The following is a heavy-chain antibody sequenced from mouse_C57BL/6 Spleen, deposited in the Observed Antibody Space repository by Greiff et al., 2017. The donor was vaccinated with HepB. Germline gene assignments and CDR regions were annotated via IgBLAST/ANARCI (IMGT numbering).Heavy chain of an antibody. Sequence: VMLVESGGGLVKPGGSLKLSCAASGFTFSDYGMHWVRQAPEKGLEWVAYISSGSSTIYYADTVKGRFTISRDNAKNTLFLQMTSLRSEDTAMYYGARKGDGSSLYFDYWGQGTTLTVSS. J-gene: IGHJ2*01. V-gene: IGHV5-17*01. D-gene: IGHD1-1*01. CDR3: ARKGDGSSLYFDY. CDR2: ISSGSSTI. CDR1: GFTFSDYG.